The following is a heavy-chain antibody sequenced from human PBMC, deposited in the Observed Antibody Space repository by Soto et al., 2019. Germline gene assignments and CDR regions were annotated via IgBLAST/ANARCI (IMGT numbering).Heavy chain of an antibody. CDR3: ARLYSGSYLHDY. CDR1: GGTFSSYA. V-gene: IGHV1-69*13. D-gene: IGHD1-26*01. Sequence: GASVKVSCKASGGTFSSYAISWVRQAPGQGLEWMGGIIPIFGTANYAQKFQGRVTITADESTSTAYMELSSLRSEDTAVYYCARLYSGSYLHDYWGQGTLVTVSS. CDR2: IIPIFGTA. J-gene: IGHJ4*02.